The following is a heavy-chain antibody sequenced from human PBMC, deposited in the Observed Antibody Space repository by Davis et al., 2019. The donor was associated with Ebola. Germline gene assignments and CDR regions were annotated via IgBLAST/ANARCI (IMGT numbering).Heavy chain of an antibody. V-gene: IGHV5-51*01. CDR2: IYPGDSDT. CDR3: ARHKDYDFWSGYPIYGMDV. J-gene: IGHJ6*02. CDR1: GYSFTSYW. Sequence: GESLKISCKGSGYSFTSYWIGWVRQMPGKGLEWMGIIYPGDSDTRYSPSFQGQVTISADKSISTAYLQWSSLKASDTAMYYCARHKDYDFWSGYPIYGMDVWGQGTTVTVSS. D-gene: IGHD3-3*01.